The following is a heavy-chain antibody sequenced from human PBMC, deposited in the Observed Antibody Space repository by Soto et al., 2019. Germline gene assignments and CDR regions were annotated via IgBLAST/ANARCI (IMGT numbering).Heavy chain of an antibody. V-gene: IGHV1-69*13. Sequence: VASVKVSCKASGGTFSSYAISWVRQAPGRGLEWMGGIIPIFGTANYAQKFQGRVTITADESTSTAYMELSSLRSEDTAVYYCASQESYSGYDPYIGTWYYGMDVWGQGTTVTVCS. CDR2: IIPIFGTA. CDR1: GGTFSSYA. D-gene: IGHD5-12*01. J-gene: IGHJ6*02. CDR3: ASQESYSGYDPYIGTWYYGMDV.